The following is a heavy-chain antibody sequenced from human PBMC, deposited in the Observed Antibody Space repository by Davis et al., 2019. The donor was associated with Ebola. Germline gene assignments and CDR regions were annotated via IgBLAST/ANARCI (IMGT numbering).Heavy chain of an antibody. V-gene: IGHV1-2*04. CDR3: ARGTRLSPGIAVAARLGWSPPQQNESTEGYFDL. D-gene: IGHD6-19*01. Sequence: ASVKVSCKASGYTFTIYYMHWVRQAPGQGLEWMGWINPNSGGTNYAQKFQGWVTMTRDTSISTAYMELSRLRSDDTAVYYCARGTRLSPGIAVAARLGWSPPQQNESTEGYFDLWGRGTLVTVSS. CDR2: INPNSGGT. CDR1: GYTFTIYY. J-gene: IGHJ2*01.